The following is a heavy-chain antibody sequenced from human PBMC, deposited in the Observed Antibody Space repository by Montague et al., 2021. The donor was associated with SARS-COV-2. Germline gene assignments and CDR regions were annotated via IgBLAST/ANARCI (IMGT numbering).Heavy chain of an antibody. CDR3: ARGSGWMGNALDI. CDR1: GGSISSYY. D-gene: IGHD6-19*01. Sequence: SETLSLTCTVSGGSISSYYWSWIRQPPGKGLEWIGYIYYSGSTNYNPSLKSRVTISVDTSKNQFSLKLSFVTAADTAVYYCARGSGWMGNALDIWGQGTMVTVSS. CDR2: IYYSGST. J-gene: IGHJ3*02. V-gene: IGHV4-59*01.